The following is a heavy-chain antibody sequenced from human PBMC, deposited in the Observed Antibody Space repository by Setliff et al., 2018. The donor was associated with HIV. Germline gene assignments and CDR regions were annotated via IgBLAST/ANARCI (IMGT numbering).Heavy chain of an antibody. CDR2: IGGSDRDI. D-gene: IGHD2-21*02. CDR3: TPIHNYTDHCPDS. V-gene: IGHV3-23*01. CDR1: GFTFQNYA. Sequence: GGSLRLSCAASGFTFQNYAMTWVRQVPGEGLEWVSSIGGSDRDINYANFVKGRFTISRDNSKNMVYLQMNSLKTEDTAMYYCTPIHNYTDHCPDSWGQGTLVTVSS. J-gene: IGHJ5*01.